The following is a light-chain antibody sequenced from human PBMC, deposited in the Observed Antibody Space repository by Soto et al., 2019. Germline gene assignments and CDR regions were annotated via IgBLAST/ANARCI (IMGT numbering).Light chain of an antibody. Sequence: IVLTQSPATLSLSPGERATLSCRASQSVSSYLAWYQQKPGQAPRLLIYDASNRATGIPARFSGSGSGTDFTLTISSLEPEDFAVYYCQQRSHWPPLLTFGGGTKVEIK. J-gene: IGKJ4*01. CDR1: QSVSSY. CDR3: QQRSHWPPLLT. V-gene: IGKV3-11*01. CDR2: DAS.